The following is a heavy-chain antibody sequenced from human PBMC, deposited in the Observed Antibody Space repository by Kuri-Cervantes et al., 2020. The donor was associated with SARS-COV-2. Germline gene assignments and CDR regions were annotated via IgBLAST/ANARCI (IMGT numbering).Heavy chain of an antibody. CDR2: INPNSGGT. J-gene: IGHJ3*02. CDR1: GYIFTDYY. D-gene: IGHD3-10*01. CDR3: ASFSSRARVDTAMVTGLWFGELLFSDAFDI. Sequence: ASVKVSCKTSGYIFTDYYMHWVRQAPGQGLEWMGWINPNSGGTNYAQKFQGRVTMTRDTSISTAYMELSRLRSDDTAVYYCASFSSRARVDTAMVTGLWFGELLFSDAFDIWGQGTMVTVSS. V-gene: IGHV1-2*02.